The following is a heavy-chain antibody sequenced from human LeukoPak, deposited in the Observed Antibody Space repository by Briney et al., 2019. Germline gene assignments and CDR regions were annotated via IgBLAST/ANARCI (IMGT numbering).Heavy chain of an antibody. CDR1: GGSFSGYY. J-gene: IGHJ3*02. V-gene: IGHV4-34*01. CDR2: INHSGST. Sequence: PSETLSLTCAVYGGSFSGYYWSWIRQPPGKGLERIGEINHSGSTNYNPSLKSRVTISVDTSKNQFSLKLSSVTAADTAVYYCARGPYCSGGSCYLPNAFDIWGQGTMVTVSS. CDR3: ARGPYCSGGSCYLPNAFDI. D-gene: IGHD2-15*01.